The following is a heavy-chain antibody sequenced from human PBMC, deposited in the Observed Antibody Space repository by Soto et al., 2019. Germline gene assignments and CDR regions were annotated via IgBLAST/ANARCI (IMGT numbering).Heavy chain of an antibody. V-gene: IGHV3-33*01. Sequence: QVQLVESGGGVVQPGRSLRLSCAASGFTFSSYGMHWVRQAPGKGLEWVAVIWYDGSTKYYADSVKGRFTISRDNSKNTLYLQMVSLRAEDTAVYYCAREMSGASSGWYDCCDYWGQGTMVTVSS. J-gene: IGHJ4*02. D-gene: IGHD6-19*01. CDR3: AREMSGASSGWYDCCDY. CDR2: IWYDGSTK. CDR1: GFTFSSYG.